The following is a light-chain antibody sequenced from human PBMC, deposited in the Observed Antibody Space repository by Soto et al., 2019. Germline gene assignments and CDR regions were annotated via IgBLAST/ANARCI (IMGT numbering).Light chain of an antibody. V-gene: IGKV3-20*01. Sequence: EIVLTQSPGTLSLSPGDRATLSCRASQSVSSFYLAWYQQKPGQAPRLLIYDATSRATGIPDRFSGSGSGTDFTLTISRLEPEDFAVYYCQQYGSSSWTFGQGTKVEIK. CDR1: QSVSSFY. CDR3: QQYGSSSWT. CDR2: DAT. J-gene: IGKJ1*01.